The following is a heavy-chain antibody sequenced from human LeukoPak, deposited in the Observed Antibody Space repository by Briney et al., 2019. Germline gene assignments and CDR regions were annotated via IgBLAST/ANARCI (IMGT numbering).Heavy chain of an antibody. V-gene: IGHV4-39*07. Sequence: SETLSLTCTVSGGSVNNYYWGWIRQPPGMGLDWIGIVYYSGSTYYNPSLKSRVTISVDTSKNQFSLKLNSVTAADTAVYYCARVGSGYSYGPFDYWGQGTLVTVSP. J-gene: IGHJ4*02. CDR3: ARVGSGYSYGPFDY. CDR2: VYYSGST. D-gene: IGHD5-18*01. CDR1: GGSVNNYY.